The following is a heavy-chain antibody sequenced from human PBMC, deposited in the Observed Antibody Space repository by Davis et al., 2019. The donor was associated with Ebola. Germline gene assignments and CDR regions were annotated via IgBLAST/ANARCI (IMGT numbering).Heavy chain of an antibody. D-gene: IGHD6-13*01. CDR1: GFTFSSYE. V-gene: IGHV3-48*03. Sequence: PGGSLRLSCAASGFTFSSYEMNWVRQAPGKGLEWVSYISSSGSIIYYADSVKGRFTISRDNDENSLFLQMNNLRDEDTAVYYCARSVAAAGASGLLNYWGQGTLVTVSS. J-gene: IGHJ4*02. CDR3: ARSVAAAGASGLLNY. CDR2: ISSSGSII.